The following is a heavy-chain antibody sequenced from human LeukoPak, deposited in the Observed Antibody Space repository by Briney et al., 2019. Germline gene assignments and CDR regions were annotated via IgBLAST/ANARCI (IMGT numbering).Heavy chain of an antibody. CDR1: RCTVRSCS. J-gene: IGHJ6*02. D-gene: IGHD2-2*01. V-gene: IGHV3-21*01. CDR3: ARAASYYYYYYGMDV. Sequence: GPSLGLRCEGYRCTVRSCSMNWVRQHPGKGLEWVSSISSSSSYIYYADSVKGRFTISRDNAKNSLYLQMNSLRAEDTAVYYCARAASYYYYYYGMDVWGQGTTVTVSS. CDR2: ISSSSSYI.